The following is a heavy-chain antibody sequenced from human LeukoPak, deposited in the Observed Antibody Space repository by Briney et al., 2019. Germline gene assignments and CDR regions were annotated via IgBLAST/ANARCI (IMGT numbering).Heavy chain of an antibody. CDR2: IIPIFGTA. Sequence: GASVKVSCKASGGTFSSYAISWVRQAPGQGLEWMGGIIPIFGTANYAQKFQGRVTITADESTSTAYMELSSLRSEDTAVYYCARVYPGYYYGMDVWGQGTTVTVSS. V-gene: IGHV1-69*01. CDR1: GGTFSSYA. J-gene: IGHJ6*02. CDR3: ARVYPGYYYGMDV.